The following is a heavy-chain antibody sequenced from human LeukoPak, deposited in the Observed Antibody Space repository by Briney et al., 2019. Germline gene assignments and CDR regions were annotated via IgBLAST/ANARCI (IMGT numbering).Heavy chain of an antibody. V-gene: IGHV3-74*01. Sequence: GGSLRLSCAASGNYWMHWVRQVPGKGLVWVSHINSDGSWTSYADSVKGRFTISKGNAKNTVYLQMNSLRAEDTAVYYCVSFYETYWGRGTLVTVSS. CDR1: GNYW. J-gene: IGHJ4*02. D-gene: IGHD2/OR15-2a*01. CDR3: VSFYETY. CDR2: INSDGSWT.